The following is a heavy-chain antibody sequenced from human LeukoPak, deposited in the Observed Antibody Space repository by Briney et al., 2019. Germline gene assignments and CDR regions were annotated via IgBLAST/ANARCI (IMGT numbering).Heavy chain of an antibody. CDR3: VRDRGTYRPIDY. CDR1: GFTFSSYA. Sequence: GGSLRLSCAASGFTFSSYAMHWVRQAPGKGLEWVSSISYTGTYINYADSVKGRFTISRDNAQNSLYLQMNSLRAEDTAIYYCVRDRGTYRPIDYWGQGTLVTVSS. V-gene: IGHV3-21*04. J-gene: IGHJ4*02. D-gene: IGHD1-26*01. CDR2: ISYTGTYI.